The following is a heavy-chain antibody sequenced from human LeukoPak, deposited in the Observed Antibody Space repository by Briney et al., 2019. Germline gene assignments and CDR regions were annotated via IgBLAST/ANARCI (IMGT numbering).Heavy chain of an antibody. Sequence: ASVRVSCKASGYTFTDYYMHWVRQAPGQGLEWMGWINPNSGGTSYAQKFQGRVTMTRDTSISTAYMEVSRLRSDDTAVYYCARDEMDYYGSGSYYYDYWGQGTLVTVSS. CDR3: ARDEMDYYGSGSYYYDY. CDR1: GYTFTDYY. CDR2: INPNSGGT. J-gene: IGHJ4*02. D-gene: IGHD3-10*01. V-gene: IGHV1-2*02.